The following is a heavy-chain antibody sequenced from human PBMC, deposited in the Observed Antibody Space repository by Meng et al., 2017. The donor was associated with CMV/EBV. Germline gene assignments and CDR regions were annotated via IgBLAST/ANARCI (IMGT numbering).Heavy chain of an antibody. V-gene: IGHV4-59*01. CDR3: AGAVGEYSSSSWHYFDY. CDR1: GGSISSYY. Sequence: SETLSLTCTVSGGSISSYYWSWIRQPPGKGLEWFGYIYYSGSTNYNPSLKSPVPKSVDTSKNQFSLKLSSVTAADTAVYYCAGAVGEYSSSSWHYFDYWGQGTLVTVSS. CDR2: IYYSGST. J-gene: IGHJ4*02. D-gene: IGHD6-6*01.